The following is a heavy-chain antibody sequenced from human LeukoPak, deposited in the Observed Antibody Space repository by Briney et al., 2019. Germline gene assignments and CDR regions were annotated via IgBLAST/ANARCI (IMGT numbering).Heavy chain of an antibody. CDR1: GFTFSSYS. J-gene: IGHJ5*02. D-gene: IGHD6-13*01. Sequence: GGSLRLSCAASGFTFSSYSMNWVRQAPGKGLEWVANIKQDGSEKYYVDSVKGRFTISRDNAKNSLYLQMNSLRAEDTAVYYCARGSKDGSSSVKRGWFDPWGQGTLVTVSS. V-gene: IGHV3-7*01. CDR3: ARGSKDGSSSVKRGWFDP. CDR2: IKQDGSEK.